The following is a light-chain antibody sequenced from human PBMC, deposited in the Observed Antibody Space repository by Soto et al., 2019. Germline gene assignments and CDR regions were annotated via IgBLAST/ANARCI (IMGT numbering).Light chain of an antibody. J-gene: IGKJ1*01. CDR3: QQYYHWPRT. CDR1: ESVSSN. CDR2: AAS. V-gene: IGKV3-15*01. Sequence: EIVVTQSPAALSVSPGERATLSCRASESVSSNLAWFQHKPGQAPRLLIYAASTKATGVPARFTGSGSRTDFNLTITSLQSEDFAVYYCQQYYHWPRTFGQGTKADIK.